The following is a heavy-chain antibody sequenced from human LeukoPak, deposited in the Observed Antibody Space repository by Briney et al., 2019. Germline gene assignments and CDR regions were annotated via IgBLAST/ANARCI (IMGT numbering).Heavy chain of an antibody. CDR1: GFTFSSYA. V-gene: IGHV3-23*01. J-gene: IGHJ4*02. Sequence: GGSLRLSCAASGFTFSSYAMSWVRQAPGKGLEGVSAISGSGGSTYYADSVKGRFTISRDNSKNTLYLQMNSLRAEDTAVYYCAKNRLGPAIVVATSDYWGQGTLVTVSS. CDR2: ISGSGGST. CDR3: AKNRLGPAIVVATSDY. D-gene: IGHD3-22*01.